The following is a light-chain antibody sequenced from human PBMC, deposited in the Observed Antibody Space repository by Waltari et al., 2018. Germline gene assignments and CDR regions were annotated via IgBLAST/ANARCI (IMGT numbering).Light chain of an antibody. V-gene: IGKV3-15*01. CDR1: QSVSSN. CDR3: QQYNNRPPVT. J-gene: IGKJ4*01. CDR2: GAS. Sequence: IVMTQSPATLSVSPGERATLSCRASQSVSSNLAWYQQKSGQAPRLLIYGASTRATGIPARFSGSGSGTEFTLTISSLQSEDFALYYCQQYNNRPPVTFGGGTKVEIK.